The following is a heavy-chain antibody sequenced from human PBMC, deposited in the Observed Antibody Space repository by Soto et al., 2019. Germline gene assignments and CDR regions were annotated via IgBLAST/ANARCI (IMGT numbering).Heavy chain of an antibody. J-gene: IGHJ3*02. V-gene: IGHV3-9*01. D-gene: IGHD3-9*01. CDR2: ISWNSGSI. CDR3: AKADLSLLRYFDGFAFDI. CDR1: GFTFDDYA. Sequence: GGSLRLSCAASGFTFDDYAMHWVRQAPGKGLEWVSGISWNSGSIGYADSVKGRFTISRDNAKNSLYLQMNSLRAEDTALYYCAKADLSLLRYFDGFAFDIWGQGTMVTVSS.